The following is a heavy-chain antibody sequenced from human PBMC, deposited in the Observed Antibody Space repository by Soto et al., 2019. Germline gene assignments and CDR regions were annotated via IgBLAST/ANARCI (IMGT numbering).Heavy chain of an antibody. J-gene: IGHJ4*02. CDR2: ISGSGNTI. V-gene: IGHV3-23*01. CDR1: GFTFTSNA. D-gene: IGHD3-3*01. CDR3: AKVGYDTFGYYLRSLDY. Sequence: EVQLLESGGGLVQPGGSLRLSCAASGFTFTSNAMSWVRQTPGKGLEWVSAISGSGNTIYYADSVKGRFTISRDNSKSTVYLQMNSLRADDTAAYYCAKVGYDTFGYYLRSLDYWGQGALVTVSS.